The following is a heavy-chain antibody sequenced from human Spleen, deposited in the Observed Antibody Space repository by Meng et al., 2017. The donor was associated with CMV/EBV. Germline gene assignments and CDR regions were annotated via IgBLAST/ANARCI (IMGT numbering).Heavy chain of an antibody. CDR3: ARIRPGVWYFDL. V-gene: IGHV4-59*01. J-gene: IGHJ2*01. CDR1: GASISSFY. Sequence: SETLSLTCNVSGASISSFYWGWIRQTPGKGLEWIGYIYNSGATNYNPSLKSRVTISVDTSKNQFFLKLSSVTAADTAVYYCARIRPGVWYFDLWGRGTLVTVSS. CDR2: IYNSGAT.